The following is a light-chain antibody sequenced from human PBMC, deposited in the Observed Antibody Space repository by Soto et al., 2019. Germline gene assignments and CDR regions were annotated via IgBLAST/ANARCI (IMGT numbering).Light chain of an antibody. CDR3: RQRTNWPIT. V-gene: IGKV3-11*01. CDR2: DAS. J-gene: IGKJ5*01. Sequence: EIVLTQSPATLSLSPGDRASLSCRASQNVYTYFSWYQQKPGQAPRLLIYDASNRATGIPARFNASGSGTDFTLTISDLEPEDVAVYYFRQRTNWPITFGQGTRLEIK. CDR1: QNVYTY.